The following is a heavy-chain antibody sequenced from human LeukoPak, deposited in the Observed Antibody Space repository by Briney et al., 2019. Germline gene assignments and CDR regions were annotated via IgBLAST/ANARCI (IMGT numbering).Heavy chain of an antibody. V-gene: IGHV3-21*01. CDR2: ISSSSSYI. J-gene: IGHJ4*02. CDR1: GFTFSSYS. Sequence: PVGSLRLSCAASGFTFSSYSMNWVRQAPGKGLEWVSSISSSSSYIYYADSVKGRFTISRDNAKNSLYLQMNSLRAEDTAVYYCARDPRGYYDYVWGSYRYTDRVYWGQGTLVTVSS. CDR3: ARDPRGYYDYVWGSYRYTDRVY. D-gene: IGHD3-16*02.